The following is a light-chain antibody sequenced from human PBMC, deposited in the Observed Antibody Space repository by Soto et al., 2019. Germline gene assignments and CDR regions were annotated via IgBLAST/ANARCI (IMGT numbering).Light chain of an antibody. CDR2: LGS. J-gene: IGKJ2*01. Sequence: DIVMTQSPLSLPVTPGEPASISCRSSQSLLHSNGYNYLDWYLQKPGQSPQLLIYLGSNRASGVSDRFSGSGSGTDFTLNISRVEAEDVGVYYCMQALQTPDTFGQGTKLEIK. CDR3: MQALQTPDT. CDR1: QSLLHSNGYNY. V-gene: IGKV2-28*01.